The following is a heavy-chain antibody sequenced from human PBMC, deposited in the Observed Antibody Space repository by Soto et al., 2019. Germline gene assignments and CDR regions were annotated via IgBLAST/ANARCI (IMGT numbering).Heavy chain of an antibody. Sequence: QITLKESGPTLVKPTQTLTLTCTFSGFSLSTSGVGVGWIRQPPGKALEWLALIYWNDDKRYSPSLKSRLTITKDTSKNQVVLTMTNMDPVDTATYYCAHRPPGYYDFWSGYYPKYYFDYWGQGTLVTASS. CDR1: GFSLSTSGVG. V-gene: IGHV2-5*01. J-gene: IGHJ4*02. D-gene: IGHD3-3*01. CDR2: IYWNDDK. CDR3: AHRPPGYYDFWSGYYPKYYFDY.